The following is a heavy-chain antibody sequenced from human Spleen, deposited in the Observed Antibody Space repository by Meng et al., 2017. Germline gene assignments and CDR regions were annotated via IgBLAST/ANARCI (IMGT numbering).Heavy chain of an antibody. CDR2: IYYSGST. CDR1: GGSISSSSYY. CDR3: ARPGVGATHFDY. Sequence: QLQLQESGPGLVKPSEPPSLPCTASGGSISSSSYYWGWIRQPPGKGLEWIGTIYYSGSTYDNPALKSRVTISEDTSKNQFSLKLSSVTAADTAVYYCARPGVGATHFDYWGQGILVTVSS. J-gene: IGHJ4*02. V-gene: IGHV4-39*01. D-gene: IGHD1-26*01.